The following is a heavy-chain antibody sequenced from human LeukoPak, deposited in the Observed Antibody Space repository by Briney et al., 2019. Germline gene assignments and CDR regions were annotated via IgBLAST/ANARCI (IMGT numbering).Heavy chain of an antibody. CDR2: MNPNSGNT. Sequence: ASVKVSCKASGYTFTSYDINWVRQATGQGPEWMGWMNPNSGNTGYAQKFQGRVTMTRNTSISTAYVELSSLRSEDTAVYYCARGGARITMVRGVIICAFDIWGQGTMVTVSS. J-gene: IGHJ3*02. CDR1: GYTFTSYD. D-gene: IGHD3-10*01. V-gene: IGHV1-8*01. CDR3: ARGGARITMVRGVIICAFDI.